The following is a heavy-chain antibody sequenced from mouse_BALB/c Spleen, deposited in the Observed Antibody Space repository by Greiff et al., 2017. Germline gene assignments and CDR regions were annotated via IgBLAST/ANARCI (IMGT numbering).Heavy chain of an antibody. J-gene: IGHJ3*01. CDR2: ISSGGSYT. V-gene: IGHV5-6*01. Sequence: EVQGVESGGDLVKPGGSLKLSCAASGFTFSSYGMSWVRQTPDKRLEWVATISSGGSYTYYPDSVKGRFTISRDNAKNTLYLQMSSLKSEDTAMYYCARHRDGYYGFAYWGQGTLVTVSA. CDR3: ARHRDGYYGFAY. CDR1: GFTFSSYG. D-gene: IGHD2-3*01.